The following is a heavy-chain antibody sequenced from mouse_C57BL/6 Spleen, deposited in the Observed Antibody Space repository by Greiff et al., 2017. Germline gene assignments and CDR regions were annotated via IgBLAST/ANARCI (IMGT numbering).Heavy chain of an antibody. J-gene: IGHJ1*03. V-gene: IGHV1-81*01. CDR1: GYTFTSYG. CDR3: ARRDYGSSYWYFDV. D-gene: IGHD1-1*01. Sequence: VQRVESGAELARPGASVKLSCKASGYTFTSYGISWVKQRTGQGLAWIGEIYPRSGNTYYNEKFKGKATLTADKSSSTAYMELRSLTSEDSAVYFCARRDYGSSYWYFDVWGTGTTVTVSS. CDR2: IYPRSGNT.